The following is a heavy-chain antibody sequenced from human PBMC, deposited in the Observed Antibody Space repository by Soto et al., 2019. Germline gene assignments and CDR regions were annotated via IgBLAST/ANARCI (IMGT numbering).Heavy chain of an antibody. CDR1: GFTFSNFA. CDR2: ISGSGDST. V-gene: IGHV3-23*01. D-gene: IGHD2-15*01. J-gene: IGHJ4*02. CDR3: ATYCSGGSCYSSRGTGFGY. Sequence: EVQVLESGGGLVQPGGSLRLSCAASGFTFSNFAMTWVRQAPGKGLEWVSAISGSGDSTYYADSVKGRFTISRDNSKSTLYLQMNSLSAEDTAVYYCATYCSGGSCYSSRGTGFGYWGQGTLVTVSS.